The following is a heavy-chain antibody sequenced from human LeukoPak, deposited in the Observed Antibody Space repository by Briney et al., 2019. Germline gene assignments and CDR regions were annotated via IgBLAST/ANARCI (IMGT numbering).Heavy chain of an antibody. CDR1: GGTFGSYA. CDR3: ARESGGDRYYYYYGMDV. J-gene: IGHJ6*02. D-gene: IGHD4-17*01. V-gene: IGHV1-69*04. Sequence: SVKVSCKASGGTFGSYAISWVRQAPGQGLEWMGRIIPIFGIANYAQKFQGRVTITADKSTSTAYMELSSLRSEDTAVYYCARESGGDRYYYYYGMDVWGQGTTVTVSS. CDR2: IIPIFGIA.